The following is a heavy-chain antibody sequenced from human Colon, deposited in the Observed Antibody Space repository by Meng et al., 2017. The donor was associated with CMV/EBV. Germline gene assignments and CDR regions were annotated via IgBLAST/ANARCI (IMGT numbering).Heavy chain of an antibody. Sequence: GSLRLSCTVSGGSITSYYWSWIRQPAGKGLEWIGRMYTSGSTNYIPSLKSRVTMSVDTSKNQFSLNLTSVTAADTAVYYCARIIVGDNDYFDYWGQGTLVTVSS. CDR1: GGSITSYY. D-gene: IGHD1-26*01. J-gene: IGHJ4*02. V-gene: IGHV4-4*07. CDR2: MYTSGST. CDR3: ARIIVGDNDYFDY.